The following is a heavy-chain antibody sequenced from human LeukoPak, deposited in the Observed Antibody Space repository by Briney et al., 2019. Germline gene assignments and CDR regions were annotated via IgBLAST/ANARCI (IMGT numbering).Heavy chain of an antibody. V-gene: IGHV3-21*01. CDR3: ARDCSSTSCYGGVFDY. J-gene: IGHJ4*02. CDR2: ISSSSSYI. CDR1: GFTFSSYS. Sequence: GESLRLSCAASGFTFSSYSMNWVRQAPGKGLEWVSSISSSSSYIYYADSVKGRFTISRDNAKKSLYLQMNSLRAEDTAVYYCARDCSSTSCYGGVFDYWGQGTLVTVSS. D-gene: IGHD2-2*01.